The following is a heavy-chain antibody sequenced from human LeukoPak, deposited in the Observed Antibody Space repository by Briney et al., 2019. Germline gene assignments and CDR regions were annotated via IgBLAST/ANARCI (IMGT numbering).Heavy chain of an antibody. Sequence: PGGSLRLSCAASGFSVSSNYVSWVRQAPGKGLEWVSVIYSGGTTYYADSIKGRFTISRDNSKNTLYLQVNSLRAEDTAVYYCAGRYDSSGYPLHWGQGTPVTVSS. CDR3: AGRYDSSGYPLH. CDR1: GFSVSSNY. J-gene: IGHJ4*02. D-gene: IGHD3-22*01. V-gene: IGHV3-53*01. CDR2: IYSGGTT.